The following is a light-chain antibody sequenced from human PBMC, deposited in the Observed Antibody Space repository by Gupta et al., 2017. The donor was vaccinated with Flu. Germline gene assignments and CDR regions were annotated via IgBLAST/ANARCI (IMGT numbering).Light chain of an antibody. V-gene: IGKV2-28*01. J-gene: IGKJ4*01. CDR1: QTRRDTNGYTY. Sequence: VTPGEAASISCRASQTRRDTNGYTYLDWYVQKPGQSPRLLIYMASKRPFGVAERFSGSGSGTDFTLAIIPGEAEDVGIYYCSQALQPPLTFGRGTKVESK. CDR2: MAS. CDR3: SQALQPPLT.